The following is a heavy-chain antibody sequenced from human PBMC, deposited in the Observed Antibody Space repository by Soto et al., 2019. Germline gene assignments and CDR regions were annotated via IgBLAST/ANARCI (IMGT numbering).Heavy chain of an antibody. Sequence: SVKVSCKASGGTFSSYAISWVRQAPGQGLEWMGGIIPIFGTANYAQKFQGRVTITADESTSTAYMELSSLRSEDTAVYYCARGDYDFWSDDGPYYYYYGMDVWGQGTTVTVSS. CDR2: IIPIFGTA. CDR3: ARGDYDFWSDDGPYYYYYGMDV. D-gene: IGHD3-3*01. CDR1: GGTFSSYA. J-gene: IGHJ6*02. V-gene: IGHV1-69*13.